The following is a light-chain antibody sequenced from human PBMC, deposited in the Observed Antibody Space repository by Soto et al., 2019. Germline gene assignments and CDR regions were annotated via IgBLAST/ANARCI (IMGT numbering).Light chain of an antibody. J-gene: IGKJ2*01. V-gene: IGKV3-20*01. CDR1: QSVSISS. CDR2: SAS. Sequence: EIVLTQSPGTLSLSPGERATLSCRASQSVSISSLAWYQQKPGQAPRLLFYSASSRATGIPDRFSGSGSGTDFTLTISRLEPEDFAVYYCQQYGSSSYTFGQGTNLEIK. CDR3: QQYGSSSYT.